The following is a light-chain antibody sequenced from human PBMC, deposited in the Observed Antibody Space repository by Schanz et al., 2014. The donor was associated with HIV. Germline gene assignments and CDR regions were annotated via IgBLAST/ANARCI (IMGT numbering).Light chain of an antibody. CDR1: QSISSY. V-gene: IGKV1-39*01. J-gene: IGKJ3*01. Sequence: DIQLTQSPSSLSASVGDRVTITCRASQSISSYLNWYQQKPGKAPKLLIEGASSLQRGVPPRFSGSGSGTDFTLTISSLQSEDFATYYCQQLNNLPFTFGPGTTVDVK. CDR3: QQLNNLPFT. CDR2: GAS.